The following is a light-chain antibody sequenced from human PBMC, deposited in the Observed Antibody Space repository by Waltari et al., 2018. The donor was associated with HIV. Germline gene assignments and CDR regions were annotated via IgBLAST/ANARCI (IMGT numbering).Light chain of an antibody. Sequence: QSVLTQPPSASGAPGQRVTPSCTGGNSNVGTHAVHWYQQFPGTAPQLLIYNTTTRPTRVPDRFSGSKSGTSASLAITGLQADDEADYYCQSSDNTLSGSVFGGGTRLTVL. V-gene: IGLV1-40*01. J-gene: IGLJ2*01. CDR2: NTT. CDR1: NSNVGTHA. CDR3: QSSDNTLSGSV.